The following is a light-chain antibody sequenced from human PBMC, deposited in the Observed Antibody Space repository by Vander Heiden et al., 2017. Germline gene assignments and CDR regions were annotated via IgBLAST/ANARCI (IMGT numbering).Light chain of an antibody. J-gene: IGLJ1*01. V-gene: IGLV3-21*04. CDR1: YAETEG. CDR3: QVWDSYSSHHF. Sequence: AQPPSLSVAPGQTAIITCGLEYAETEGVTWYQPKPGRAPVPVIYLDADRYSGFPERFSGSRSGTTATLTISRAEVGDEADYFCQVWDSYSSHHFFGSGTKLSVL. CDR2: LDA.